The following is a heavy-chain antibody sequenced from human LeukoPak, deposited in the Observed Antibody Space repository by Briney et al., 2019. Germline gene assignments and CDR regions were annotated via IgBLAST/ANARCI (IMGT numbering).Heavy chain of an antibody. V-gene: IGHV3-53*01. CDR3: AGLKRITMVRGVIAWYFDL. CDR1: GFTVSSNY. CDR2: IYSGGST. J-gene: IGHJ2*01. Sequence: PGGSLRLSCAASGFTVSSNYMSWVRQAPGKGLEWVSVIYSGGSTYYADSVKGRFIISRDNSKNTLYLQMNSLRAEDTAVYYCAGLKRITMVRGVIAWYFDLWGRGTLVTVSS. D-gene: IGHD3-10*01.